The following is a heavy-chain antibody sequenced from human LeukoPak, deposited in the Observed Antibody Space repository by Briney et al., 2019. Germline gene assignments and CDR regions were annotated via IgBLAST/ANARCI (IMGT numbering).Heavy chain of an antibody. J-gene: IGHJ4*02. CDR2: ISGSGGST. Sequence: GGSLRLSCAASGFTFSSYAMSWVRQAPGKGLEWVSAISGSGGSTYYADSVKGRLTISRDNSKNTLYLQMNSLRAEDTAVYYCAKDSKMAAAGTRLGYWGQGTLVTVSS. CDR3: AKDSKMAAAGTRLGY. V-gene: IGHV3-23*01. D-gene: IGHD6-13*01. CDR1: GFTFSSYA.